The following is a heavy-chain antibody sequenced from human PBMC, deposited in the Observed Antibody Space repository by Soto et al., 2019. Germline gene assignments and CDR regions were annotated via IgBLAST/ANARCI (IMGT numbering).Heavy chain of an antibody. CDR1: GGSISSGDYY. CDR2: IYYSGST. CDR3: ATQAYYDSSGYYQLRSFDY. D-gene: IGHD3-22*01. J-gene: IGHJ4*02. Sequence: LSLTCTVSGGSISSGDYYWSWIRQPPGKGLEWIGYIYYSGSTYYNPSLKSRVTISVDTSKNQFSLKLSSVTAADTAVYYCATQAYYDSSGYYQLRSFDYWGQGTLDTVS. V-gene: IGHV4-30-4*01.